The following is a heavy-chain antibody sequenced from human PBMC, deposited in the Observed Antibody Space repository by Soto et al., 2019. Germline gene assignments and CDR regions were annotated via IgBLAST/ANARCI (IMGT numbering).Heavy chain of an antibody. CDR1: GGAISSSSYY. V-gene: IGHV4-39*01. J-gene: IGHJ1*01. CDR2: IYYSGTT. Sequence: QLQLQESGPGLVKPSETLSLTCTVSGGAISSSSYYWGWIRQPPGKGLEWIATIYYSGTTYHNPSLKSRVTISVDTSKNQFSLKLSSVTAADTAVYYCASQGGYFQHWGQGTLVTVSS. CDR3: ASQGGYFQH. D-gene: IGHD3-16*01.